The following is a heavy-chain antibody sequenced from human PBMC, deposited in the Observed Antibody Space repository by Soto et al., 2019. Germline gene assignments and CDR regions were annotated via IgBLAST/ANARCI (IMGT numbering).Heavy chain of an antibody. D-gene: IGHD3-22*01. Sequence: QVQLVQSGAEVKKPGSSVKVSCKASEDTLSSYAISWVRQAPGQGLEWMGGIIPFSGTANYAQKFQGRVTITADKSTSTAYMELSSLRSEDTAVYYCVREGYYDSSGYYPGWFVPWGQGTLVNGSA. CDR2: IIPFSGTA. CDR3: VREGYYDSSGYYPGWFVP. CDR1: EDTLSSYA. V-gene: IGHV1-69*06. J-gene: IGHJ5*02.